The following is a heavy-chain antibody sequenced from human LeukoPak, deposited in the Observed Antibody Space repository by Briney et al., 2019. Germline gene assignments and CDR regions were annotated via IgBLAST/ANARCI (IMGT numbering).Heavy chain of an antibody. CDR1: GGSISSYY. V-gene: IGHV4-59*01. CDR2: IYYSGST. J-gene: IGHJ5*02. CDR3: ARDLGDYDILTGYYPNWFDP. Sequence: PSGTLSLTCTVSGGSISSYYWSWIRQPPGKGLEWIGYIYYSGSTNYNPSLKSRVTISVDTSKNQFSLKLSSVTAADTAVYYCARDLGDYDILTGYYPNWFDPWGQGTLVTVSS. D-gene: IGHD3-9*01.